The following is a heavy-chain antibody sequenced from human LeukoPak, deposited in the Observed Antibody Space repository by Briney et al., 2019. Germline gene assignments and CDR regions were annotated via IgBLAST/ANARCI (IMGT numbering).Heavy chain of an antibody. Sequence: GGSLRLSCAASGFTFSSYWMHWVRQAPGKGLEWVANIKQDGSEKYYVDSVKGRFTISRDNAKNSLYLQMNSLRAEDTAVYYCARDESPDYDSSGYLNYWGQGTLVTVSS. J-gene: IGHJ4*02. CDR2: IKQDGSEK. V-gene: IGHV3-7*01. D-gene: IGHD3-22*01. CDR1: GFTFSSYW. CDR3: ARDESPDYDSSGYLNY.